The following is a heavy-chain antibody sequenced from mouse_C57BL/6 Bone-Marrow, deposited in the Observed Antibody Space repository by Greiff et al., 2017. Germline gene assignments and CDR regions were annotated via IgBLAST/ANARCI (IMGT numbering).Heavy chain of an antibody. CDR3: ARERLTGTAMDY. V-gene: IGHV5-17*01. CDR1: GFTFSDYG. Sequence: EVKLMESGGGLVKPGGSLKLSCAASGFTFSDYGMHWVRQAPEKGLEWVAYISSGSSTIYYADTVKGRFTISRDNAKNTLFLQMTSLRSEDTAMYYCARERLTGTAMDYWGQGTSVTVSS. D-gene: IGHD4-1*01. CDR2: ISSGSSTI. J-gene: IGHJ4*01.